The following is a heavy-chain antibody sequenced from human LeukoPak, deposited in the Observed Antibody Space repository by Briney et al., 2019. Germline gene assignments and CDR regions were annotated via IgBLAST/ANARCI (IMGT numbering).Heavy chain of an antibody. V-gene: IGHV1-2*02. CDR2: INPNNGGT. D-gene: IGHD1-26*01. J-gene: IGHJ6*02. CDR3: ARARIVGATNYYYYGMDV. CDR1: GYTFTGSY. Sequence: ASVKVSCKASGYTFTGSYMHWVRQAPGQGLEWMGWINPNNGGTNYAQKFQGRVTMTRDTSISTAYMELSRLRSDDTAVYYCARARIVGATNYYYYGMDVWGQGTTVTVSS.